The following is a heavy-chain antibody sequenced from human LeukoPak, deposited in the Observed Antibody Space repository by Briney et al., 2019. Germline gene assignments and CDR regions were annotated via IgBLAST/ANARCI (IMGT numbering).Heavy chain of an antibody. J-gene: IGHJ4*02. CDR2: ISSSSSYI. V-gene: IGHV3-21*01. D-gene: IGHD3-22*01. Sequence: GGSLRLSCAASGFTFSSYSMNWVRQAPGKGLEWVSSISSSSSYIYYADSVKGRFTISRDNAKNSLYLQMNSLRAEDTAVYYCARIGYSSGCYYDYWGQGTLVTVSS. CDR1: GFTFSSYS. CDR3: ARIGYSSGCYYDY.